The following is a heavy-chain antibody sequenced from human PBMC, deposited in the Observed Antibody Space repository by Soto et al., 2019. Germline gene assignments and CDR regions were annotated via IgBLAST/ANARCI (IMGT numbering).Heavy chain of an antibody. J-gene: IGHJ3*02. Sequence: QVQLVQSGAEVKKPGSSARVSCMTSGGSFSGYVFTWVRQAPGQGLEWMGRIIPVHNITNYAESLQGRVTISADTSSTTTYMELNNLRSDDTAVYFCGRAKSIFGIVTDVYDIWGQGTMVIVSS. CDR1: GGSFSGYV. CDR2: IIPVHNIT. CDR3: GRAKSIFGIVTDVYDI. V-gene: IGHV1-69*04. D-gene: IGHD3-3*01.